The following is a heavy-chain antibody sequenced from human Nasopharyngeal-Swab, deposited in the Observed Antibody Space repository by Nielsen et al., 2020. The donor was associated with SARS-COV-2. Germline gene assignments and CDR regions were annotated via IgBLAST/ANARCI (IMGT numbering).Heavy chain of an antibody. CDR3: ARGTGTPFDY. CDR2: ISYDGSNK. J-gene: IGHJ4*02. CDR1: GFTFSSYA. Sequence: GGSLRLSRAASGFTFSSYAMHWVRQAPGKGLEWVAVISYDGSNKYYADSVKGRFTISGDNSKNTLYLQMNSLRAEDTAVYYCARGTGTPFDYWGQGTLVTVSS. V-gene: IGHV3-30-3*01. D-gene: IGHD2-8*02.